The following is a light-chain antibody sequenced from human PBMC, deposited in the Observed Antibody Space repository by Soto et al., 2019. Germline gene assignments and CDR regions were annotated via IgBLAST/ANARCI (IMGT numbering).Light chain of an antibody. J-gene: IGKJ4*01. CDR1: QGISSY. V-gene: IGKV1-9*01. CDR2: AAS. CDR3: QQLNSYPLT. Sequence: DIQLTPSPSFLSASVGDRVTITCRASQGISSYLAWYQQKPGKAPKLLIYAASTLQSGVPSRFSGSRSGTEVPLTISSLQPEDFATYYCQQLNSYPLTFGGGTKVEIK.